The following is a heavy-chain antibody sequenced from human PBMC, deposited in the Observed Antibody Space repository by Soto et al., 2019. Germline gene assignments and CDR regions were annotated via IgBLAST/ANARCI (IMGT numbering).Heavy chain of an antibody. CDR3: AKAGYARYCYNMDV. V-gene: IGHV3-23*01. CDR1: GFTFSSYA. J-gene: IGHJ6*03. CDR2: ISGSGGST. D-gene: IGHD2-2*01. Sequence: GGSLRLSCAASGFTFSSYAMSWVRQAPGKGLEWVSAISGSGGSTYYADSVKGRFTISRDNSKNTLYLQMNSLRAEDTAVYYWAKAGYARYCYNMDVWGKVTTITVTS.